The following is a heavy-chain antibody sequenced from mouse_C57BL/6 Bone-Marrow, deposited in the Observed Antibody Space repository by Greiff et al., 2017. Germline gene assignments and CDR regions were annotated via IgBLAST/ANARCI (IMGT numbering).Heavy chain of an antibody. Sequence: QVQLKESGPGLVQPSQSLSITCTVSGFSLTSYGVHWVRQPPGKGLEWLGVIWSGGSTDYNAAFISRLSISKDNSKSQVFFKMNSLQADDTAIYYCAKGETGEDYAMDYWGQGTSVTVSS. D-gene: IGHD4-1*01. CDR2: IWSGGST. J-gene: IGHJ4*01. CDR3: AKGETGEDYAMDY. V-gene: IGHV2-4*01. CDR1: GFSLTSYG.